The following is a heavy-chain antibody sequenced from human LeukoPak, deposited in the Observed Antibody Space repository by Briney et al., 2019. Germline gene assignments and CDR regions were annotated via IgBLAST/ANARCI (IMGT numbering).Heavy chain of an antibody. CDR1: GYTFTSYD. D-gene: IGHD3-3*01. J-gene: IGHJ4*02. V-gene: IGHV1-8*01. CDR3: ARVYYDFWSGYPGPLDY. CDR2: MNPNSGNT. Sequence: ASVKVSCKASGYTFTSYDINWVRQATGQGLEWMGWMNPNSGNTGYAQKFQGRVTMTRNTSISTAYMELSSLRSEDTAVYYCARVYYDFWSGYPGPLDYWGQGTLVTVSS.